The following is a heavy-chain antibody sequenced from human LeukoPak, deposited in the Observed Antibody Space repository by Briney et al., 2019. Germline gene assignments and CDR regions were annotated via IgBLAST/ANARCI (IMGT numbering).Heavy chain of an antibody. Sequence: ASVTVSFTASGYTFTGYYMHWVRQAPGQGLEWMGWINPNSGTNYAQKFQGRVTMTRDTSISTAYMELSRLRSDDTAVYYCARDTAGGYFDYWGRGTLVTVSS. V-gene: IGHV1-2*02. D-gene: IGHD3-16*01. CDR2: INPNSGT. CDR1: GYTFTGYY. CDR3: ARDTAGGYFDY. J-gene: IGHJ4*02.